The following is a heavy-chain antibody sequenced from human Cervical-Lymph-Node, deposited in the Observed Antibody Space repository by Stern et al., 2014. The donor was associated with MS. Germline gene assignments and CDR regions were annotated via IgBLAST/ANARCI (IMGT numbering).Heavy chain of an antibody. J-gene: IGHJ4*02. D-gene: IGHD6-25*01. CDR2: ISYTGGT. V-gene: IGHV4-4*02. CDR3: ARRGGQRLIHFDS. Sequence: QVQLVQSGPGLVKPSETLSLTCVVSGDFFTNTNYWSWVRQSPGKGLEWIGEISYTGGTNYNPSLKSRLLLSLDNSQNPLSLILASVTATDTAVYFCARRGGQRLIHFDSWGQGTLVTVSS. CDR1: GDFFTNTNY.